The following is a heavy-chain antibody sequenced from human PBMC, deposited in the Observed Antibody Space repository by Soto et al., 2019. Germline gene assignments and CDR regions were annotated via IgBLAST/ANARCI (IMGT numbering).Heavy chain of an antibody. J-gene: IGHJ4*02. D-gene: IGHD5-12*01. CDR2: IYSGGST. CDR3: ARGVPITPGTFDY. V-gene: IGHV3-53*01. Sequence: GGSLRLSFSASGFTVISTYMSWVRQAPGKGLEWISIIYSGGSTFYADSVKGRFTISRDNSKNTLYLQMNSLRAEDTAVYYCARGVPITPGTFDYRGQGTLVTVSS. CDR1: GFTVISTY.